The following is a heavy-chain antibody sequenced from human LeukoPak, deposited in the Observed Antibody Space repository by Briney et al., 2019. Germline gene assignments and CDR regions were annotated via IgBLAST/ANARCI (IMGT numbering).Heavy chain of an antibody. J-gene: IGHJ4*02. D-gene: IGHD2-21*02. CDR1: GFTFSSYE. CDR2: ISSSGSLI. Sequence: PGGSLRLSCAASGFTFSSYEMNWVRHAPGKGLEWVSYISSSGSLIYYADSVKGRFTISRDDPKNTLYLQMNSLRDEDTAVYYCARDPSVTSYYFDNWGQGTLVTVSS. V-gene: IGHV3-48*03. CDR3: ARDPSVTSYYFDN.